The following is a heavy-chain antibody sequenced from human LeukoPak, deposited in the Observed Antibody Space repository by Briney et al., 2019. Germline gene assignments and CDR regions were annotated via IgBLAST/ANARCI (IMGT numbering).Heavy chain of an antibody. CDR1: GCTFSPYE. D-gene: IGHD2-15*01. CDR3: ARDSGSGLDQ. J-gene: IGHJ4*02. CDR2: ISSSSNTI. V-gene: IGHV3-48*03. Sequence: GGSLRLSCAASGCTFSPYEMIWVRQAPGKGLDWLSYISSSSNTIYYADSVKGRFTISRDDAKSSLYLHMSDLRVEDTAVYCCARDSGSGLDQWGPGTLVSVSS.